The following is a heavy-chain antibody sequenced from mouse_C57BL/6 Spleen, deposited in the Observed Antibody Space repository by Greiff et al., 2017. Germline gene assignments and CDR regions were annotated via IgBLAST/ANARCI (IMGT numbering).Heavy chain of an antibody. CDR2: IDPNSGGT. CDR3: ARGEAYYYGCRRGYAMDY. V-gene: IGHV1-72*01. CDR1: GYTFTSYW. J-gene: IGHJ4*01. Sequence: LQQPRAELVKPGASVKLSCKASGYTFTSYWMHWVKQRPGRGLEWIGRIDPNSGGTKYNEKFKSKATLTVDKPSSTAYMQLSSLTSEDSAVYYCARGEAYYYGCRRGYAMDYWGQGTSVTVSS. D-gene: IGHD1-1*01.